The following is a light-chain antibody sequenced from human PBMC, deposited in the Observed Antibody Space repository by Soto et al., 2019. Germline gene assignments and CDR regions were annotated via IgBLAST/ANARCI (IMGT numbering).Light chain of an antibody. CDR3: QQYYSVPFT. Sequence: DIQMTQSPSSLPASVGDRVTLTCQASQDIGNYLNWYQQKPGKAPNLLIFDGSDLERGVPSRFGGSGSGTEFTFTISSLQPEDIATYYCQQYYSVPFTVGGGTKVDIK. CDR2: DGS. CDR1: QDIGNY. V-gene: IGKV1-33*01. J-gene: IGKJ4*01.